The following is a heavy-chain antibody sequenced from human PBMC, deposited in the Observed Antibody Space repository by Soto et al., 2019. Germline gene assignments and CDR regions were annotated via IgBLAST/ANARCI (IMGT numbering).Heavy chain of an antibody. CDR1: GGTFSSYG. CDR3: ARSVGVTTLSYLDY. Sequence: ASVKVSCKAAGGTFSSYGISWVRQAPGQGLEWMGGIIPMFGTATHTQNFQGRLTITADESTSTAYMELSSLRSEDTAVYFCARSVGVTTLSYLDYWGQGTLVTVSS. D-gene: IGHD1-26*01. J-gene: IGHJ4*02. V-gene: IGHV1-69*13. CDR2: IIPMFGTA.